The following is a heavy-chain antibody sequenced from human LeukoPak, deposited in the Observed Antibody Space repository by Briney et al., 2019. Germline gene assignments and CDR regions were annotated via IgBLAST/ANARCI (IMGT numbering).Heavy chain of an antibody. Sequence: GGSLRLSCAASGFTFSSYSMNWVRQAPGKGLEWVSSISSSSSYIYYADSVKGRFTISRDNAKNTLYLQMNSLRAEDTAVYYCAKAGRPGLHYYYYYYMDVWGKGTTVTVSS. V-gene: IGHV3-21*01. CDR1: GFTFSSYS. CDR2: ISSSSSYI. J-gene: IGHJ6*03. CDR3: AKAGRPGLHYYYYYYMDV. D-gene: IGHD3-16*01.